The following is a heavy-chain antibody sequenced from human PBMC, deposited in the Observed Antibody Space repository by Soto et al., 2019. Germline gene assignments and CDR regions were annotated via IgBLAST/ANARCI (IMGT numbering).Heavy chain of an antibody. CDR3: ARATPVGYCSGGSCPVDY. CDR1: GFTFSSYG. J-gene: IGHJ4*02. V-gene: IGHV3-33*01. CDR2: IWYDGSNK. Sequence: QVQLVESGGGVVQPGRSLRLSCAASGFTFSSYGMHWVRQAPGKGLEWVAVIWYDGSNKYYADSVKGRFTISRDNSKNTRYLQMNSLRAEDTAVYYCARATPVGYCSGGSCPVDYWGQGTLVTVSS. D-gene: IGHD2-15*01.